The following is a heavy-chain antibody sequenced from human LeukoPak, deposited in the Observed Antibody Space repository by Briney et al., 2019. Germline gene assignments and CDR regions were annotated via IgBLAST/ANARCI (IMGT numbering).Heavy chain of an antibody. CDR3: ARALRQLWPMDV. Sequence: GGSLRLSCTASGFTFNTYWMSWVRQAPGKGLEWVANIKQDGSQKYFVDSVRGRFTISRDNAKNSLYLQMNSLRAEDSAVYYCARALRQLWPMDVWGKGTTVTVSS. J-gene: IGHJ6*04. D-gene: IGHD5-18*01. CDR1: GFTFNTYW. V-gene: IGHV3-7*01. CDR2: IKQDGSQK.